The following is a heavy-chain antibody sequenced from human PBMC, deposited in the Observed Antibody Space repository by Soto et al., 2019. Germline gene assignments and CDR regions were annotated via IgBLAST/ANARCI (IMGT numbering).Heavy chain of an antibody. J-gene: IGHJ4*02. CDR1: GFTFSRVS. Sequence: GGSLRLSCEASGFTFSRVSMNWVRQVPGKGLEGVASISIASSETWYADSVKGRLIISRDNAQNSLFLQMNTLRPEDSAIYYCAIVASWGPGTQVTVSS. CDR3: AIVAS. CDR2: ISIASSET. V-gene: IGHV3-21*04.